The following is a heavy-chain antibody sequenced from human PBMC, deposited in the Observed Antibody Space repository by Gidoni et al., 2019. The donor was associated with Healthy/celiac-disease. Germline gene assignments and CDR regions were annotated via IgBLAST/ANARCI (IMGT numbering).Heavy chain of an antibody. V-gene: IGHV4-34*01. CDR2: INHGRST. CDR1: GGSFFVYY. D-gene: IGHD6-13*01. CDR3: ARDRRSGYSSSWYHGNWFDP. J-gene: IGHJ5*02. Sequence: QVQLQQWGVGLLKPSDTLPLTCAVYGGSFFVYYWSWIRQPPGKGMEWMGEINHGRSTNYNPSGKSRDNISVDRSKNQFSLKLNSVTAADTAVYYCARDRRSGYSSSWYHGNWFDPWGQGTLVTVSS.